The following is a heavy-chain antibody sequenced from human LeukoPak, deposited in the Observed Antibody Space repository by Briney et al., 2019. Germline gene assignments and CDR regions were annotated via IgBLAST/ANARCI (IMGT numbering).Heavy chain of an antibody. J-gene: IGHJ3*02. V-gene: IGHV3-7*01. CDR2: IKQDGSEK. CDR3: ARATDCSSTSCYGVYAFDS. CDR1: GFTFSSYW. Sequence: GGSLRLSCAASGFTFSSYWMSWVRQAPGKGLEWVANIKQDGSEKYYVDSVKGRFTISRDNAENSMYLQMNSLRAEDTAVYYCARATDCSSTSCYGVYAFDSWGQGTMVTVSS. D-gene: IGHD2-2*01.